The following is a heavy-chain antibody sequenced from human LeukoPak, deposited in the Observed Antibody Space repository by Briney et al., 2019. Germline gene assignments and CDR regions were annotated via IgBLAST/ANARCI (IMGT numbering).Heavy chain of an antibody. CDR3: AKELSGGSGFDY. CDR2: ISYDGSNE. J-gene: IGHJ4*02. D-gene: IGHD3-10*01. V-gene: IGHV3-30*18. CDR1: GFTFSSYG. Sequence: TGGSLRLSCAASGFTFSSYGMHWVRQAPGKGLEWVAGISYDGSNEYYADSVKGRFTISRDQSKNTLFLQMNSLRAEDMAVYYCAKELSGGSGFDYWGQGTLVTVSS.